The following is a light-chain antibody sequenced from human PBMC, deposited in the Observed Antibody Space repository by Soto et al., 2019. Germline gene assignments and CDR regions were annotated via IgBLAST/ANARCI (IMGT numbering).Light chain of an antibody. V-gene: IGKV3-20*01. Sequence: DILMTQSPATLSVSAGDRATLSCRASQSVSSSYLAWYQQNPGQAARLLIYGASSRATGIPDRFSGSGSGTDFTLTISRREPDDFAVYYYHQYGSATGLTFGRGTKVDIK. CDR3: HQYGSATGLT. J-gene: IGKJ4*01. CDR2: GAS. CDR1: QSVSSSY.